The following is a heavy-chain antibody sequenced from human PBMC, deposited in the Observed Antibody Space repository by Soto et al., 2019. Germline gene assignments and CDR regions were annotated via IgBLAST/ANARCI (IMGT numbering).Heavy chain of an antibody. Sequence: QVQLVQSGAEVIQPGASVKVSCKASGYTFTGHYIDWVRQAPGQGLKWLGRINPNSGGTKNAQKFQAWVTMTRDTSITTAYTELSRLKSDDTAVYYCARGGPKLELERDSYYGMDVWGQGTTVTASS. J-gene: IGHJ6*02. D-gene: IGHD1-26*01. CDR1: GYTFTGHY. CDR3: ARGGPKLELERDSYYGMDV. CDR2: INPNSGGT. V-gene: IGHV1-2*04.